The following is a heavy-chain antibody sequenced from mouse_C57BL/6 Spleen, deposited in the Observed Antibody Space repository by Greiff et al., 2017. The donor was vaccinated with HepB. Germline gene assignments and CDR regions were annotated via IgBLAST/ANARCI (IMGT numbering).Heavy chain of an antibody. D-gene: IGHD2-4*01. CDR1: GFNIKNTY. J-gene: IGHJ4*01. V-gene: IGHV14-3*01. Sequence: VHVKQSVAELVRPGASVKLSCTASGFNIKNTYMHWVKQRPEQGLEWIGRIDPANGNTKYAPKFQGKATITADTSSNTAYLQLSSLTSEDTAIYYCARSYYDYEDAMDYWGQGTSVTVSS. CDR2: IDPANGNT. CDR3: ARSYYDYEDAMDY.